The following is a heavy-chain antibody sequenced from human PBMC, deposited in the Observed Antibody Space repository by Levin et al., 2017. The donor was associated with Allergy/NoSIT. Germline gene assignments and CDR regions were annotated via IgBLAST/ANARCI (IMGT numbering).Heavy chain of an antibody. D-gene: IGHD6-19*01. CDR2: ISSDGRKK. J-gene: IGHJ3*02. Sequence: GGSLRLSCAASGFTFSSSVMPLVRQAPCKGLEWVAVISSDGRKKFYADSVKGRFTISRDNSKNTLDLQMNSLRAEDTAVYYCAKDVYGSGWYPLGNDAFEMWGQGTKVSVSS. V-gene: IGHV3-30*18. CDR3: AKDVYGSGWYPLGNDAFEM. CDR1: GFTFSSSV.